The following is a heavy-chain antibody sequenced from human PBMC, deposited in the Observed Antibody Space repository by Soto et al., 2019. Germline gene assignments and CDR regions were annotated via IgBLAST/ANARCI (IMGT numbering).Heavy chain of an antibody. V-gene: IGHV4-39*01. D-gene: IGHD6-19*01. CDR2: TYYSGST. CDR3: ARKRLDRTYSSGWYELGWFDP. CDR1: GGSISSSSYY. J-gene: IGHJ5*02. Sequence: SETLSLTCTVSGGSISSSSYYWGWIRQPPGKGLEWIGSTYYSGSTYYNPSLKSRVTISVDTSKNQFSLKLSSVTAADTAVYYCARKRLDRTYSSGWYELGWFDPWGQGTLVTVSS.